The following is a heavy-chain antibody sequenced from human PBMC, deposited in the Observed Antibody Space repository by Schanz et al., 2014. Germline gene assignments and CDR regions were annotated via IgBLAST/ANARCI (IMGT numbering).Heavy chain of an antibody. D-gene: IGHD6-13*01. CDR2: IWFDGSKT. Sequence: QVRLVESGGGVVQPGRSLRLSCAASGFTFSDFGMHWVRQTPVKGLEWVATIWFDGSKTDYADSVKGRFTISRDNSKNTLYLQMNSLRAEDTAVYYCAKGRYSSSWFYFDYWGQGILVTVSS. J-gene: IGHJ4*02. CDR3: AKGRYSSSWFYFDY. CDR1: GFTFSDFG. V-gene: IGHV3-33*06.